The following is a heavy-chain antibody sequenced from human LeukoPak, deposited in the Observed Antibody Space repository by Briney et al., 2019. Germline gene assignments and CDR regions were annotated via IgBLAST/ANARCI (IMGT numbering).Heavy chain of an antibody. Sequence: VASVKVSCKASGYTFASYGISWVRQAPGQGLEWMGWISAYNGNTNYAQKPQGRVTMTTDTSTSTAYMELRSLRSDDTAVYYCARVLVGATTNYYYYGMDVWGQGTTVTVSS. D-gene: IGHD1-26*01. CDR2: ISAYNGNT. V-gene: IGHV1-18*01. CDR1: GYTFASYG. J-gene: IGHJ6*02. CDR3: ARVLVGATTNYYYYGMDV.